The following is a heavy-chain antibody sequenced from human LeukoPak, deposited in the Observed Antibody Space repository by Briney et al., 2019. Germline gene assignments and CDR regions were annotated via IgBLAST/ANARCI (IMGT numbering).Heavy chain of an antibody. Sequence: PGGSLRLSCSASGFTFSTYWMSWVRQAPGKEPEWVANIRQDGSEKHYVDSVKGRFTISRDNADNSLFLQMNSLRAEDTAMYCCARDGVSGYGDCGKYWGRGTLVTVSS. V-gene: IGHV3-7*03. D-gene: IGHD2-21*01. CDR1: GFTFSTYW. J-gene: IGHJ4*02. CDR3: ARDGVSGYGDCGKY. CDR2: IRQDGSEK.